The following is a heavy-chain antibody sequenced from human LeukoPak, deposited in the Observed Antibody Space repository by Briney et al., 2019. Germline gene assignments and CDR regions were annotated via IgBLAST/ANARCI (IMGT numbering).Heavy chain of an antibody. J-gene: IGHJ5*02. CDR1: GYIFTSYW. CDR2: IYPVDSDT. CDR3: ARHSEQNDWFDP. Sequence: GESLQISCEGSGYIFTSYWIGWGRQVRGKGLEWMGIIYPVDSDTTYRPSFQGQVTISADKSISTAYLQWSSLKASDTAMYYCARHSEQNDWFDPWGQGTLVTVSS. D-gene: IGHD1/OR15-1a*01. V-gene: IGHV5-51*01.